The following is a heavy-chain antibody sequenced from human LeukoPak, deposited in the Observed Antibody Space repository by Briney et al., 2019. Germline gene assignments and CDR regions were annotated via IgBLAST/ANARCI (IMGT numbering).Heavy chain of an antibody. CDR3: ARDSGYSYADDY. CDR1: GFTFRSYA. J-gene: IGHJ4*02. Sequence: GGSLTLSCAASGFTFRSYAMQWVRQAPGKGLEWVSYITYNSGTIFYADSVKGRFTISRDKAKDSLYLQMSSLRDEDTAVYYCARDSGYSYADDYWGQGTLVTVSS. V-gene: IGHV3-48*02. D-gene: IGHD5-18*01. CDR2: ITYNSGTI.